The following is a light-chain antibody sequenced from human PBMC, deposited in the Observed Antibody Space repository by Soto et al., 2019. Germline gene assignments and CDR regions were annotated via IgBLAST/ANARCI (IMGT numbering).Light chain of an antibody. CDR3: SSYTSSSTLYV. CDR2: EVS. V-gene: IGLV2-14*01. CDR1: SSDVGGYNY. J-gene: IGLJ1*01. Sequence: QSVLTQPSSVCGSPGQSITISCTGTSSDVGGYNYVSWYQQHPGKAPKLMIYEVSNRPSGVSNRFSGSKSGNTASLTISGLQAEDEADYYCSSYTSSSTLYVFGTGTKVNV.